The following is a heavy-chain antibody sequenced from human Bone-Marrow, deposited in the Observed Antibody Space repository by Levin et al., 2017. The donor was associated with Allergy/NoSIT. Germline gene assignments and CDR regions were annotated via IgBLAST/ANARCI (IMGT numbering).Heavy chain of an antibody. Sequence: GESLKISCKASGYTFTSYGISWVRQAPGQGLEWMGWISAYNGNKNYAQKLQGRATMTTDTSTSTAHMEQRSLRSDDTAVYYCASAVVAAHPNNWFDPWGQGTLVTVSS. CDR3: ASAVVAAHPNNWFDP. D-gene: IGHD2-15*01. CDR2: ISAYNGNK. CDR1: GYTFTSYG. V-gene: IGHV1-18*01. J-gene: IGHJ5*02.